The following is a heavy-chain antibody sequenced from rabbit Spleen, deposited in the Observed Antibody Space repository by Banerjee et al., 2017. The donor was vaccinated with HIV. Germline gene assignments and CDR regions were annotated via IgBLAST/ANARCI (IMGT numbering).Heavy chain of an antibody. V-gene: IGHV1S45*01. CDR2: IYTGSGST. CDR3: ARALNDFGYTGVTNAGL. D-gene: IGHD7-1*01. J-gene: IGHJ4*01. Sequence: QEQLEESEGDLVKPEGSLTLTCTASGFSFSSTYYMCWVRQAPGKGLEWIACIYTGSGSTYYASWAKGRFTISKTSSTTVTLKMTSLTAADTATYFCARALNDFGYTGVTNAGLWGPGTLVTVS. CDR1: GFSFSSTYY.